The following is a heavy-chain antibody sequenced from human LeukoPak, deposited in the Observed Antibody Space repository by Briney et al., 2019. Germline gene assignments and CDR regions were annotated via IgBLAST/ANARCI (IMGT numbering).Heavy chain of an antibody. J-gene: IGHJ4*02. CDR2: FDPEDGET. D-gene: IGHD3-3*01. CDR3: ATGTLYDFWSGTYFDY. CDR1: GYTLTELS. V-gene: IGHV1-24*01. Sequence: ASVKVSCKVSGYTLTELSMHWVRQAPGKGLEWMGGFDPEDGETIYAQKFQGRVTMTEDTSTDTAYMELSSLSSEDTAVYYCATGTLYDFWSGTYFDYWGQGTLVTVSS.